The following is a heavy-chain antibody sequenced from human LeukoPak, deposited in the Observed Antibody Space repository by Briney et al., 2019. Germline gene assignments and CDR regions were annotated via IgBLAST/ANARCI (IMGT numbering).Heavy chain of an antibody. CDR2: IKQDGSEK. Sequence: GGSLRLSCAASGFTISDYWMNWVRQAPGKGLEWVANIKQDGSEKYYVDSVKGRFTISRDNAKNSLYLQMNSLRAEDTAVYYCAKVQLEPYYYYYYMDVWGKGTTVTVSS. J-gene: IGHJ6*03. CDR1: GFTISDYW. D-gene: IGHD1-1*01. V-gene: IGHV3-7*01. CDR3: AKVQLEPYYYYYYMDV.